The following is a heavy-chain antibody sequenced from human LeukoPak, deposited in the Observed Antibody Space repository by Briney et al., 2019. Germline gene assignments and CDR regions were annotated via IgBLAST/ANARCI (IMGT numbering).Heavy chain of an antibody. CDR3: AKGGGSYYGINYYFDY. CDR2: IYSGGST. Sequence: GGSLRLSCAASGFTVSSNYMSWVRQARGKGLEWVSVIYSGGSTYYADSVKGRFTISRDNSKNTLYLQMNSLRAEDTAVYYCAKGGGSYYGINYYFDYWGQGTLVTVSS. CDR1: GFTVSSNY. D-gene: IGHD1-26*01. V-gene: IGHV3-53*05. J-gene: IGHJ4*02.